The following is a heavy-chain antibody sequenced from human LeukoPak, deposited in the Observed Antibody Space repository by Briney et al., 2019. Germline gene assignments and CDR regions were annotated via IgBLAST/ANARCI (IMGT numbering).Heavy chain of an antibody. CDR2: ISGSGGSA. J-gene: IGHJ6*02. CDR1: GFTFTNYA. CDR3: AKDKGSGSLDGMDV. V-gene: IGHV3-23*01. D-gene: IGHD3-10*01. Sequence: GGSLRLSCAASGFTFTNYAMNWVRQAPGKGLEWVSVISGSGGSANYADSVKGRFTISRDNSKNSLYLQMNSLRAEDTAVYYCAKDKGSGSLDGMDVWGQGTTVTVS.